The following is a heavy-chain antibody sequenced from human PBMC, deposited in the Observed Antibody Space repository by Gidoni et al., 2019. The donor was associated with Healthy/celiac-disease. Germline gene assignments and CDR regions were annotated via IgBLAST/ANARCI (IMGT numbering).Heavy chain of an antibody. Sequence: QLQLQESGPGLVKPSETLSLTCTVSGGSISSSSYYWGWIRQPPGKGLEWIGSIYYSGSTYYNPSLKSRVTISVDTSKNQFSLKLSSVTAADTAVYYCARRAGGSGSYFYWGQGTLVTVSS. V-gene: IGHV4-39*01. J-gene: IGHJ4*02. D-gene: IGHD3-10*01. CDR1: GGSISSSSYY. CDR3: ARRAGGSGSYFY. CDR2: IYYSGST.